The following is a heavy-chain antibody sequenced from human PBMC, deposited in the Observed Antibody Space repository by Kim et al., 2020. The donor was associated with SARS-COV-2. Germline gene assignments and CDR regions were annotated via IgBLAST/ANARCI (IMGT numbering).Heavy chain of an antibody. CDR1: GYTFTSYA. J-gene: IGHJ5*02. V-gene: IGHV1-3*01. Sequence: ASVKVSCKASGYTFTSYAMHWVRQAPGQRLEWMGWINAGNGNTKYSQKFQGRVTITRDTSASTAYMELSSLRSEDTAVYYCARDTGSGWYNWFDPWGQGTLVTVSS. CDR3: ARDTGSGWYNWFDP. CDR2: INAGNGNT. D-gene: IGHD6-19*01.